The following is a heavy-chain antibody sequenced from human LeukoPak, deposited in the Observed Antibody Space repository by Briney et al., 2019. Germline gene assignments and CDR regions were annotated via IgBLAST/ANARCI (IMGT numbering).Heavy chain of an antibody. Sequence: PSETLSLTCIVSGDSINNYYWSWIRQSPGKGLEWIGYISHGGSTDYNPSLKSRVTITVATSKSRFSLSLTSMTAADTAVYFCARFRTPHREFDSWGQGTLVTVSS. J-gene: IGHJ4*02. D-gene: IGHD1-26*01. CDR1: GDSINNYY. CDR3: ARFRTPHREFDS. V-gene: IGHV4-4*09. CDR2: ISHGGST.